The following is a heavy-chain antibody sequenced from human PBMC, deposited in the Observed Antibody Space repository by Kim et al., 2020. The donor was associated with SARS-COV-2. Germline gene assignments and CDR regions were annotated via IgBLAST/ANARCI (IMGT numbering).Heavy chain of an antibody. CDR3: AKNIAATGTGRDH. Sequence: GGSLRLSCAASGFTFSSYAMTWVRQAPGKGLEWVSAISGGGGSTYYVDSVKGRFTISRDNSKNTLYLQMNSLRVEDTAVYHCAKNIAATGTGRDHWGQGTLVTVSS. J-gene: IGHJ4*02. CDR1: GFTFSSYA. D-gene: IGHD6-13*01. V-gene: IGHV3-23*01. CDR2: ISGGGGST.